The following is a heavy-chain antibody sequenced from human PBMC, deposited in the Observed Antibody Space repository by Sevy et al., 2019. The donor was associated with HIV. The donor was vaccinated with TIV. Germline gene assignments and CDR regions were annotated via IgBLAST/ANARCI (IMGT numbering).Heavy chain of an antibody. CDR2: INHSGST. Sequence: SETLSLTCAVYGGSFSGYYWSWIRQPPGKGLEWIGEINHSGSTNYDPSLKSRVTISVDTSKNQFSLKLSSVTAADTVVYYCARVPVYYDSRGYFDYWGQGTLVTVSS. CDR1: GGSFSGYY. V-gene: IGHV4-34*01. J-gene: IGHJ4*02. D-gene: IGHD3-22*01. CDR3: ARVPVYYDSRGYFDY.